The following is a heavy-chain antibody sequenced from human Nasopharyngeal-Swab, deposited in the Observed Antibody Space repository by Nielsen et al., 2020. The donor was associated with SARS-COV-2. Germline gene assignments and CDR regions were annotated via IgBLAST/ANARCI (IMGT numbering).Heavy chain of an antibody. D-gene: IGHD5-12*01. V-gene: IGHV4-59*01. Sequence: WIRQPPGKGLEWIGFIHDSGTSYYNPSLKSRVTMAVDTSKNQISLKLGSVTAADTAVFYCAGGGYDYSFDRWGQGTLVTVSS. CDR3: AGGGYDYSFDR. J-gene: IGHJ4*02. CDR2: IHDSGTS.